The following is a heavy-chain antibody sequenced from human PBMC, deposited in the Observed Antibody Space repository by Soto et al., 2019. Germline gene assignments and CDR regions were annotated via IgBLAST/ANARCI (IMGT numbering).Heavy chain of an antibody. J-gene: IGHJ4*02. CDR3: ARVYCSSPTCYLPHFDY. CDR2: IYYSGST. V-gene: IGHV4-39*07. Sequence: SETLSLTCTVSGGSISSSSYYWGWVRPPPGEGLEWIGSIYYSGSTNYNPSLKSRVTISVDTSKNQFSLKLSSVTAADTAVYYCARVYCSSPTCYLPHFDYWGQGTLVTVSS. D-gene: IGHD2-2*01. CDR1: GGSISSSSYY.